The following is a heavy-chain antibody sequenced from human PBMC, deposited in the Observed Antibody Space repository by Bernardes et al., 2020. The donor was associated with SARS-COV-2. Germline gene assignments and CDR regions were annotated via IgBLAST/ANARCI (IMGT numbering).Heavy chain of an antibody. J-gene: IGHJ4*02. Sequence: GGPLRLLCAACGFTFSDYYMNWLRQAPGKGLEWVSYISNGGGRYTNYADSVKGRFTISRDVAKNSLYLQMNSLRAEDTAVYYCARESRYSSSSFILDYWGQGTLVTVSS. CDR2: ISNGGGRYT. CDR1: GFTFSDYY. CDR3: ARESRYSSSSFILDY. D-gene: IGHD6-6*01. V-gene: IGHV3-11*06.